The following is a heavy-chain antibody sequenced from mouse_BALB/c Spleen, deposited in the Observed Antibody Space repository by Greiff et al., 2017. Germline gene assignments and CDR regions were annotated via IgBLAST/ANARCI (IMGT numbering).Heavy chain of an antibody. Sequence: QVQLQQSGPELVKPGALVRISCKASGYTFTSYYIHWVKQRPGQGLEWIGWIYPGNVNTKYNEKFKGKATLTADKSSSTAYMQLSSLTSEDSAVYFCARGGDGYYVYFDYWGQGTTLTVSS. CDR2: IYPGNVNT. CDR3: ARGGDGYYVYFDY. V-gene: IGHV1S56*01. D-gene: IGHD2-3*01. CDR1: GYTFTSYY. J-gene: IGHJ2*01.